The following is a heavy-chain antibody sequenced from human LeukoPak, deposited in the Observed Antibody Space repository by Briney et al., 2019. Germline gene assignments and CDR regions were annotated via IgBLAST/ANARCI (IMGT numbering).Heavy chain of an antibody. CDR2: NYYSDST. V-gene: IGHV4-59*01. CDR1: GGSINNYF. Sequence: SETLSLTYTVSGGSINNYFWSWIRQPPGKGLECIAYNYYSDSTNYKPSLKSRVTVSVDTSKNQFSLKLSSVTAADTAVYYCARFPGGAEYRHYYYMDVWGTGTTVTVSS. CDR3: ARFPGGAEYRHYYYMDV. J-gene: IGHJ6*03. D-gene: IGHD1-14*01.